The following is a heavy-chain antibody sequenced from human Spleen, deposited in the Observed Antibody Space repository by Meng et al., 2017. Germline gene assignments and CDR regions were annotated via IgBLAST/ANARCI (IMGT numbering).Heavy chain of an antibody. D-gene: IGHD3-22*01. V-gene: IGHV3-30*01. Sequence: GGSLRLSCAASGFIFSNHAMHWVRQAPGKGLEWVATISYDGSIKYYADSVKGRFTISRDNSKNTLFLQMNSLRGDDTAVYYCARGPEYYYDSSGTYDYWGQGTLVTVSS. CDR2: ISYDGSIK. J-gene: IGHJ4*02. CDR1: GFIFSNHA. CDR3: ARGPEYYYDSSGTYDY.